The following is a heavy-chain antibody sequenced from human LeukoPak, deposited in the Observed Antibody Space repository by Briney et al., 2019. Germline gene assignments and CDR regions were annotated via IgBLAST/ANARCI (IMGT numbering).Heavy chain of an antibody. CDR1: GYTFTGYL. CDR2: IDPKSGVT. Sequence: ASVKVSCKASGYTFTGYLIHWVRQAPGQGLEWMGWIDPKSGVTNYGQKFQGRVNMTRDTSTTTLYMELTRLRSEDTAVYFCARFREDGDDKDIWGKGTTVTVSS. J-gene: IGHJ6*03. CDR3: ARFREDGDDKDI. V-gene: IGHV1-2*02. D-gene: IGHD4-17*01.